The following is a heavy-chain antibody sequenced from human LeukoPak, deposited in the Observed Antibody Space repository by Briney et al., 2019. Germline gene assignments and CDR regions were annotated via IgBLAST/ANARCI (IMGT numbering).Heavy chain of an antibody. CDR3: ARGHDSSGYYLRY. Sequence: PGGSLRPSCAASGFTFSSYWMHWVRQAPGKGLVWVSRINSDGSSTSYADSVKGRFTISRDNAKNTLYLQMNSLRAEDTAVYYCARGHDSSGYYLRYWGQGTLVTVSS. CDR2: INSDGSST. J-gene: IGHJ4*02. CDR1: GFTFSSYW. D-gene: IGHD3-22*01. V-gene: IGHV3-74*01.